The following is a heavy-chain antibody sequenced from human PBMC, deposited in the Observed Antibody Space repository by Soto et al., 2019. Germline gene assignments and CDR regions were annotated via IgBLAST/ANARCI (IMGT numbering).Heavy chain of an antibody. V-gene: IGHV1-69*01. CDR1: GGTFSSYA. J-gene: IGHJ4*02. CDR3: ARDLHRAYYYDSSGYYDAFDY. Sequence: SVKGSCRASGGTFSSYAISWVRQAPGQGLEWMGGIIPIFGTANYAQKFQGRVTITADESTSTAYMELSSLRSEDTAVYYCARDLHRAYYYDSSGYYDAFDYWGQGTLVTVSS. CDR2: IIPIFGTA. D-gene: IGHD3-22*01.